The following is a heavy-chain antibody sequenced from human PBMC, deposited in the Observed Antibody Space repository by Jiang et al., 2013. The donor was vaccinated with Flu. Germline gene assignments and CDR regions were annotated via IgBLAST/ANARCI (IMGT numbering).Heavy chain of an antibody. J-gene: IGHJ5*02. Sequence: QSGSEVKKPGASVKVSCKASGYTFTSYAMHWVRQAPGQRLEWMGWINAGNGNTKYSQKFQGRVTITRDTSASTAYMELSSLRSEDTAVYYCARDRVSCSGGSCYPYNWFDPWGQGTLVTVSS. CDR1: GYTFTSYA. D-gene: IGHD2-15*01. CDR3: ARDRVSCSGGSCYPYNWFDP. CDR2: INAGNGNT. V-gene: IGHV1-3*01.